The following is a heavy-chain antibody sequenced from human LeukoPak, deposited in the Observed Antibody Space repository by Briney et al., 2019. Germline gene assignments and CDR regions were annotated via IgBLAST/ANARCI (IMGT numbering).Heavy chain of an antibody. D-gene: IGHD2-15*01. CDR2: IIPIFGTA. CDR1: GGTFSSYA. Sequence: ASVKVSCKASGGTFSSYAISWVRQAPGQGLEWMGRIIPIFGTANYVQKFQGRVTITTDESTSTAYMELSSLRSEDTAVYYCASRRGGDINAFDIWGQGTMVTVSS. V-gene: IGHV1-69*05. CDR3: ASRRGGDINAFDI. J-gene: IGHJ3*02.